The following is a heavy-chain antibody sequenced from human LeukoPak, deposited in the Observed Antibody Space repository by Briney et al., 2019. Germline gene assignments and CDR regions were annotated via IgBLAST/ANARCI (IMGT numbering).Heavy chain of an antibody. J-gene: IGHJ6*02. CDR2: INYDGTAT. Sequence: GESLKISCAASGFTFSSYWMHWVRQAPGEGLVWVSRINYDGTATTYADSVKGRFTISRDNSKNTLYLQMNSLRAEDTAVYYCARWPGCSSTSCYPYYYYGMDVWGQGTTVTVSS. CDR3: ARWPGCSSTSCYPYYYYGMDV. D-gene: IGHD2-2*01. V-gene: IGHV3-74*01. CDR1: GFTFSSYW.